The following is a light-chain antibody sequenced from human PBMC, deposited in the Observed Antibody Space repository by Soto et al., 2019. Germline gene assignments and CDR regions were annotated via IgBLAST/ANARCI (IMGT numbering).Light chain of an antibody. J-gene: IGKJ4*01. V-gene: IGKV1-39*01. CDR1: QSISSY. Sequence: DIQMTQSPSSLSASVGDRVTITCRASQSISSYLNWYQQKPGKAPKLLIYAASSLQSGVPSRLSGSGSWTDFTLTISTLQPEDCATYYCQQSYSTPLTFGRGTKVEIK. CDR2: AAS. CDR3: QQSYSTPLT.